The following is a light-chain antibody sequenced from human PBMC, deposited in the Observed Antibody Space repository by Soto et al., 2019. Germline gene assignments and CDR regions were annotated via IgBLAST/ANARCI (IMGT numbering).Light chain of an antibody. CDR1: SGHSSYA. CDR3: QTGGAGTYV. V-gene: IGLV4-69*01. CDR2: LNSDGSH. J-gene: IGLJ1*01. Sequence: QSVLTQSPSASASLGASVKVTCTLSSGHSSYAIAWHQQQPEKGPRYLMKLNSDGSHSKGDGIPDRFSGSSSGAERYLTIPNPQSEDEADYYCQTGGAGTYVFGTGTKLTVL.